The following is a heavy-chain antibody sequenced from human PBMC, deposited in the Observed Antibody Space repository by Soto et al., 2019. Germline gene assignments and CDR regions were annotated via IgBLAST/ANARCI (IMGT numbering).Heavy chain of an antibody. CDR3: AGTTSHHWLYMDV. CDR2: TYYRSRWYN. CDR1: GDSFSGNSAA. D-gene: IGHD1-1*01. J-gene: IGHJ6*03. V-gene: IGHV6-1*01. Sequence: SQTLTLTCAISGDSFSGNSAAWNWIRLSPSRGLEWLARTYYRSRWYNDYAVSVRSRITVNADTSKNQFSLQLTSVTPEDTAIYYCAGTTSHHWLYMDVWARGTTVNISS.